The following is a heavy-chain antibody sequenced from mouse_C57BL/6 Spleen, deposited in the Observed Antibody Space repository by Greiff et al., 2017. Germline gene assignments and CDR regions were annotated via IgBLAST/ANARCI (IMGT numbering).Heavy chain of an antibody. CDR3: TDYSNAFAY. V-gene: IGHV6-6*01. Sequence: DVMLVESGGGLVQPGGSMKLSCAASGFTFSDAWMDWVRQSPEKGLEWVAEIRNKAYNHATYYDESVKGRFTITRDDSKSSVYLQMNSLRAEDTGIYYCTDYSNAFAYWGQGTLVTVSA. D-gene: IGHD2-5*01. CDR1: GFTFSDAW. CDR2: IRNKAYNHAT. J-gene: IGHJ3*01.